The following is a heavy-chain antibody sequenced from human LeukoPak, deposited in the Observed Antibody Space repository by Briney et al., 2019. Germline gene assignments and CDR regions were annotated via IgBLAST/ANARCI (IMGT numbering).Heavy chain of an antibody. CDR3: ARGQWEVRGIIITQLDY. D-gene: IGHD3-10*01. V-gene: IGHV4-34*01. J-gene: IGHJ4*02. CDR2: SNHSGGT. Sequence: SETLSLTCAVYGGSFSGYYWSWIRQPPGKGLEWIGESNHSGGTNYNPSLKSRVTISVDTSKKQFSLTLTSVTAADTAVYYCARGQWEVRGIIITQLDYWGQGSLVTVSS. CDR1: GGSFSGYY.